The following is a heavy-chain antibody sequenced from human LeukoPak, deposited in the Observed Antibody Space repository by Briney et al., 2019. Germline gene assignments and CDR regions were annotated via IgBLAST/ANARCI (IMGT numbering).Heavy chain of an antibody. CDR3: ARDRYDYVWGSYRYTGYFDY. Sequence: TGGSLRLSCGASGLTFSSYGIHWVRQAPGKGLEWVAVIWYDGSNKYYADSVKGRFTISRDNSKNTLYLQMNSLRAEDTAVYYCARDRYDYVWGSYRYTGYFDYWGQGTLVTVSS. D-gene: IGHD3-16*02. J-gene: IGHJ4*02. CDR1: GLTFSSYG. V-gene: IGHV3-33*08. CDR2: IWYDGSNK.